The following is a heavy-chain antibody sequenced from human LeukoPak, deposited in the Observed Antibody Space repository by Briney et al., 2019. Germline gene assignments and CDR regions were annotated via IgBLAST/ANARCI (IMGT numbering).Heavy chain of an antibody. Sequence: PGGSLRLSCAASGFTFSSCAMSWVRQAPGKGLEWVSAISGSGGSTYYADSVKGRFTISRDNSKNTLYLQMNSLRAEDTAVYYCAKVGILGIAARPGGFDYWGQGTLVTVSS. CDR1: GFTFSSCA. V-gene: IGHV3-23*01. J-gene: IGHJ4*02. CDR3: AKVGILGIAARPGGFDY. CDR2: ISGSGGST. D-gene: IGHD6-6*01.